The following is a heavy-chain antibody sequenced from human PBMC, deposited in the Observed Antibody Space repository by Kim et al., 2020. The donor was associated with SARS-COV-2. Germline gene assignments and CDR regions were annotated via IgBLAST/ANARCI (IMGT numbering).Heavy chain of an antibody. CDR2: IIPILGIA. CDR1: GGTFSSYA. CDR3: ARAPLKSSGSYVDY. V-gene: IGHV1-69*04. D-gene: IGHD3-10*01. J-gene: IGHJ4*02. Sequence: SVKVSCKASGGTFSSYAISWVRQAPGQGLEWMGRIIPILGIANYAQKFQGRVTITADKSTSTAYMELSSLRSEDTAVYYCARAPLKSSGSYVDYWGQGTLVTVSS.